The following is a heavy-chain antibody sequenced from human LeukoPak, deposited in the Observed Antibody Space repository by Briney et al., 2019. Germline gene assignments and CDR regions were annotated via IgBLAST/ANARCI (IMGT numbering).Heavy chain of an antibody. CDR2: ISYSGTT. Sequence: KPPETLSLTCSVSGGSISSYHWSWIRQPPGKGLEWIGYISYSGTTNYNPSLTGRVTISVDTSKNQFSLKLSSVTAADTAVYYCACFPLNSPHFDYWGQGTLVTVSS. V-gene: IGHV4-59*08. J-gene: IGHJ4*02. CDR3: ACFPLNSPHFDY. D-gene: IGHD1-7*01. CDR1: GGSISSYH.